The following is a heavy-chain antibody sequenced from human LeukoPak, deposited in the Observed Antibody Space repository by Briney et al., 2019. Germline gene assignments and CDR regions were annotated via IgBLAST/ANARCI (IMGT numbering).Heavy chain of an antibody. V-gene: IGHV3-23*01. CDR2: FSAGSGST. Sequence: GGPLRFSWVASGFTFSTYARTGVRQPPGKGLRWVSSFSAGSGSTYYADSVKGRFTISRDNSRNTLYLQMNSLRAEDTALYYCAKGLGLSYWYFDLWGRGTLGTVSS. CDR1: GFTFSTYA. J-gene: IGHJ2*01. CDR3: AKGLGLSYWYFDL. D-gene: IGHD2/OR15-2a*01.